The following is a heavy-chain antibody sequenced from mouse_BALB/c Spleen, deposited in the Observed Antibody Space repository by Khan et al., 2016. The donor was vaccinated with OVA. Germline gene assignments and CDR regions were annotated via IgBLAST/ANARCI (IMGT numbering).Heavy chain of an antibody. V-gene: IGHV3-2*02. CDR1: GYSFTSGYG. Sequence: EVQLQESGPGLVKPSQSLSLTCTVTGYSFTSGYGWNWIRQLPGNKLEWMGYISYSGSTNYNPSLKSRISITRDTSKNQFFLQLNSVTTEDTATSCSDRKARIKCWGQGTTLTVSS. CDR2: ISYSGST. CDR3: DRKARIKC. J-gene: IGHJ2*01.